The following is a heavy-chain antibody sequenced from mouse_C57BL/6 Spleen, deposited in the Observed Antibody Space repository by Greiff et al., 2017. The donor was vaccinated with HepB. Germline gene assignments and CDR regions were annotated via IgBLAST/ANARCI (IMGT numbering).Heavy chain of an antibody. CDR1: GYTFTSYD. CDR3: ARLGNYYAMDY. V-gene: IGHV1-85*01. Sequence: VQLQQSGPELVKPGASVKLSCKASGYTFTSYDINWVKQRPGQGLEWIGWIYPRDGSAKYNEKFKGKATLTVDTSSSTAYMELHSLTSEDSAVYFCARLGNYYAMDYWGQGTSVTVSS. J-gene: IGHJ4*01. CDR2: IYPRDGSA.